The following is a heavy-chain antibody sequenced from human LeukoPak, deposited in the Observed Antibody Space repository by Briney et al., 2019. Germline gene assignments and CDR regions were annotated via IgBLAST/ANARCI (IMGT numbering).Heavy chain of an antibody. Sequence: SETLSLTCAVYGGSFSGYYWSWIRQPPGKGLEWIGEINHSGSTNYNPSLKSRVTISVDTSKNQFSLKLSSVTAADTAVYYCARGVVVVVAARNYYYYGMGVWGQGTTVTVSS. CDR1: GGSFSGYY. CDR2: INHSGST. V-gene: IGHV4-34*01. D-gene: IGHD2-15*01. CDR3: ARGVVVVVAARNYYYYGMGV. J-gene: IGHJ6*02.